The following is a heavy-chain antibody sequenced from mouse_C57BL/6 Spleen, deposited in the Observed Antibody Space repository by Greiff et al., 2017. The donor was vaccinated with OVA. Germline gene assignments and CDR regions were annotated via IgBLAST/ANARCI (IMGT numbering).Heavy chain of an antibody. V-gene: IGHV2-9-1*01. CDR1: GFSLTSYA. CDR2: IWTGGGT. J-gene: IGHJ4*01. CDR3: AGMVATTVYYAMDY. D-gene: IGHD2-2*01. Sequence: QVQLKESGPGLVQPSQSLSITCTVSGFSLTSYAISWVRQPPGKGLEWLGVIWTGGGTNYNSALKSRLSISKDNSKSQVFLKMNSLQTDDTARYYCAGMVATTVYYAMDYWGQGTSVTVSS.